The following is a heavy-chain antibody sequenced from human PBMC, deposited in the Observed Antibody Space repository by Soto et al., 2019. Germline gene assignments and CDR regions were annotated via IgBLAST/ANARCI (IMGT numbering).Heavy chain of an antibody. J-gene: IGHJ5*02. V-gene: IGHV1-18*01. CDR1: GYTLTSYG. D-gene: IGHD3-22*01. CDR3: ARANTSKRITMIVVVREENWFDP. Sequence: GASVKVSCKASGYTLTSYGISWVRQAPGQGLEWMGWISAYNGNTNYAQKLQGRVTMTTDTSTSTAYMELRSLRSDDTAVYYCARANTSKRITMIVVVREENWFDPWGQGTLVTVSS. CDR2: ISAYNGNT.